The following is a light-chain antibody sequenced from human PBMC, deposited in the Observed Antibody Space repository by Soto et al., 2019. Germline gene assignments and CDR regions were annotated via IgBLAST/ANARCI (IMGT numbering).Light chain of an antibody. V-gene: IGKV3-20*01. CDR1: QSVSSNF. CDR3: QQYGSSPYT. CDR2: AAS. J-gene: IGKJ2*01. Sequence: EIVLTQSPGTLSLSPGERATLSCRASQSVSSNFLAWYQQKPGQAPRLLIYAASSRATGIPDWFSGSGSGTDFTLIIRRLEPEDFAVYYCQQYGSSPYTFGQGTKLEIK.